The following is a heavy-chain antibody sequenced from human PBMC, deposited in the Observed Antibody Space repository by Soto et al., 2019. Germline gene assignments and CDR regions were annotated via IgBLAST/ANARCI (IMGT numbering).Heavy chain of an antibody. CDR3: AIRPGYGGNSVLHV. CDR2: ISAYNGNT. Sequence: QVQLVQSGAEVKKPGASVKVSCKASGYTFTSYGISWVRQAPGQGLEWMVWISAYNGNTNYAQKLQGRITMTTDTSTSTAYMELTSLRSDDTAVYYCAIRPGYGGNSVLHVWGQGTLVTVSS. V-gene: IGHV1-18*01. CDR1: GYTFTSYG. D-gene: IGHD4-17*01. J-gene: IGHJ4*02.